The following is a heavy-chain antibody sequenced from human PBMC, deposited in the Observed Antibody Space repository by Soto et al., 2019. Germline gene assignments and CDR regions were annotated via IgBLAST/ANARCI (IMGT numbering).Heavy chain of an antibody. D-gene: IGHD2-15*01. J-gene: IGHJ5*02. CDR3: ARVAVAARPRWYNWFDP. CDR2: MNPNSGET. V-gene: IGHV1-8*01. CDR1: GYTFTDYD. Sequence: ASVKVSCMTSGYTFTDYDINWVRQATGQGLEWIGWMNPNSGETGYAQKFQGRVTMTRSASLSTAYSELSSLRSEDTAVYYCARVAVAARPRWYNWFDPWGQGTLVTVSS.